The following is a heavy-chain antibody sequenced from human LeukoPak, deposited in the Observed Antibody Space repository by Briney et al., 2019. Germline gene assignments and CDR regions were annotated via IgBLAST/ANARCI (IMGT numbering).Heavy chain of an antibody. D-gene: IGHD3-16*02. CDR1: GGSISGYF. J-gene: IGHJ1*01. CDR3: AREGGGSNRCLD. V-gene: IGHV4-4*07. Sequence: SETLSLTCTVSGGSISGYFWSWIRQPAGKGLEWIGRIYATGTTNYNPSLKSRVTMSVDTSKNQFSLNLTSVTAADTAVYYCAREGGGSNRCLDWGQGTLVAVSS. CDR2: IYATGTT.